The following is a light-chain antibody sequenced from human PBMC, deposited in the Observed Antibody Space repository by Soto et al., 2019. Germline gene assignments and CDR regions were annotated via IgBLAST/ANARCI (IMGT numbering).Light chain of an antibody. CDR3: QQLVTYPHS. CDR2: AVS. CDR1: QGMGNY. V-gene: IGKV1-9*01. J-gene: IGKJ3*01. Sequence: IQLTQSPPSLSASVGDRVTITCRASQGMGNYLAWYQQKPGKAPRLLIYAVSTLHSGVPSRFSGSGSGTDFTLIISSLQPEDVATYYCQQLVTYPHSFGHGTKVDLK.